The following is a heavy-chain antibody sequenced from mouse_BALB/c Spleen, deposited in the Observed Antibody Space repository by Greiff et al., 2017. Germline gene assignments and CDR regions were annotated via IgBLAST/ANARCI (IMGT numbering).Heavy chain of an antibody. CDR2: ISYSGST. J-gene: IGHJ2*01. V-gene: IGHV3-2*02. CDR1: GYSITSDYA. CDR3: ARSTYYRYNYFDY. D-gene: IGHD2-14*01. Sequence: EVKLMESGPGLVKPSQSLSLTCTVTGYSITSDYAWNWIRQFPGNKLEWMGYISYSGSTSYNPSLKSRISITRDTSKNQFFLQLNSVTTEDTATYYCARSTYYRYNYFDYWGQGTTLTVSS.